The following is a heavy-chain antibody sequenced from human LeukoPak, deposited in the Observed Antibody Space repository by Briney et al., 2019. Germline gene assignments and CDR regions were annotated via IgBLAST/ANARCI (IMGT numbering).Heavy chain of an antibody. J-gene: IGHJ4*02. D-gene: IGHD6-19*01. V-gene: IGHV4-39*07. Sequence: SETLSLTCTVSGGSISSYYWGWIRQPPGKGLEWIGSIYYSGSTYYNPSLKSRVTISVDTSKNQFSLKLSSVTAADTAVYYCARVIVGAVAEYWGQGTLVTVSS. CDR3: ARVIVGAVAEY. CDR2: IYYSGST. CDR1: GGSISSYY.